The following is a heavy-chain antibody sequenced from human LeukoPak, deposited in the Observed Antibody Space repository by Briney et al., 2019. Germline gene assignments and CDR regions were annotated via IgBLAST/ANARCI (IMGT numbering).Heavy chain of an antibody. CDR2: IYSGGST. J-gene: IGHJ5*02. CDR1: GFTVSSNY. Sequence: GGSLRLSCAASGFTVSSNYMSWVRQAPGKGLEWVSVIYSGGSTYYADSVRGRFTISRDNSKNTLYLQMNSLRAEDTAVYYCARYSSSWYGGPGWFDPWGQGTLVTVSS. V-gene: IGHV3-66*01. D-gene: IGHD6-13*01. CDR3: ARYSSSWYGGPGWFDP.